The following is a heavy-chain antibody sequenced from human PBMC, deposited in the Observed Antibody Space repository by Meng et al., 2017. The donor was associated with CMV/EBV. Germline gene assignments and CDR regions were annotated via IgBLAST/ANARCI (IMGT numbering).Heavy chain of an antibody. Sequence: GSISSYKRWVWLRPAPGHGLVWFGNLYHGGTTNAHPSLRSRVTISVDTTKTPFSQMRSSVTAAATAVYYCARVSQLLDSQDFDPWGRGTLVTVSS. D-gene: IGHD2-2*01. CDR2: LYHGGTT. V-gene: IGHV4-4*02. CDR3: ARVSQLLDSQDFDP. J-gene: IGHJ5*02. CDR1: GSISSYKR.